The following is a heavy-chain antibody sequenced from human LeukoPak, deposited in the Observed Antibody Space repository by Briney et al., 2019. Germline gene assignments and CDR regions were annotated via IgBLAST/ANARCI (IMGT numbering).Heavy chain of an antibody. J-gene: IGHJ4*02. CDR1: GFTFSDYY. V-gene: IGHV3-11*04. Sequence: GGSLRLSCAASGFTFSDYYMSWIRQAPGKGLEWVSSISSGGTTIYYADSVKGRFTISRDNAKNSLFLQMNSLRAEDTAVYYCARRTSSQDFDYWGQGTLVTVSS. D-gene: IGHD6-13*01. CDR3: ARRTSSQDFDY. CDR2: ISSGGTTI.